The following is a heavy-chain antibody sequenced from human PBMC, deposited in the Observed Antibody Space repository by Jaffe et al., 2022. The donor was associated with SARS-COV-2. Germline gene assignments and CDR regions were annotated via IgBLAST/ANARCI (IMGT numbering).Heavy chain of an antibody. CDR2: ISGSGGST. CDR3: AKLPTYYYDSSGYYPDY. J-gene: IGHJ4*02. Sequence: EVQLVESGGGLVQPGGSLRLSCAASGFTFSSYAMSWVRQAPGKGLEWVSAISGSGGSTYYADSVKGRFTISRDNSKNTLYLQMNSLRAEDTAVYYCAKLPTYYYDSSGYYPDYWGQGTLVTVSS. D-gene: IGHD3-22*01. V-gene: IGHV3-23*04. CDR1: GFTFSSYA.